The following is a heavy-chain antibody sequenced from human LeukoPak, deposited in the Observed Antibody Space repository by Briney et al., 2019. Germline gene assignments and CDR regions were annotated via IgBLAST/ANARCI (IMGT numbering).Heavy chain of an antibody. CDR1: GFTFSSYG. CDR2: ISYDGSNK. V-gene: IGHV3-30*18. D-gene: IGHD6-13*01. CDR3: AKDSSSWRSGYFDY. Sequence: GGSLRLSCAASGFTFSSYGMHWVRQAPGKGLEWVAVISYDGSNKYYADSVKGRFTLSRDNSKNTLYLQMNSLRAEDTAVYYCAKDSSSWRSGYFDYWGQGTLVTVSS. J-gene: IGHJ4*02.